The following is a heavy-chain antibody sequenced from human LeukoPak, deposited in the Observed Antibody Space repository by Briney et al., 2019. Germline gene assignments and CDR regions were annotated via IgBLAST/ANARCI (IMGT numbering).Heavy chain of an antibody. J-gene: IGHJ5*02. CDR2: MHNAGTT. CDR1: GFTVRNNY. D-gene: IGHD4-23*01. CDR3: ARDPGGTPFDL. V-gene: IGHV3-66*01. Sequence: GGSLRLSCAAFGFTVRNNYMSWVRQAPGRGLEWVSVMHNAGTTNYADSVKGRFFVSRDSSKNTLHLQMNTLKPEDTAVYYCARDPGGTPFDLWGQGTLVTVSS.